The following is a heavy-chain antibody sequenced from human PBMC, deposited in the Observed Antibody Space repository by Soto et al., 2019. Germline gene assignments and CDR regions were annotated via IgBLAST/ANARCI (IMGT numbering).Heavy chain of an antibody. J-gene: IGHJ4*02. CDR3: ARGPHVVDIVATIIPRGYYFDY. CDR1: GGSFSGYY. V-gene: IGHV4-34*01. D-gene: IGHD5-12*01. CDR2: INHSGST. Sequence: SETLSLTCAVYGGSFSGYYWSWIRQPPGKGLEWIGEINHSGSTNYNPSLKSRVTISVDTSKNQFSLKLSSVTAADTAVYYCARGPHVVDIVATIIPRGYYFDYWGQGTLVTVSS.